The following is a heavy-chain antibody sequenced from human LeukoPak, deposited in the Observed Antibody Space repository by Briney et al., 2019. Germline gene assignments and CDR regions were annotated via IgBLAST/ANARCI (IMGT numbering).Heavy chain of an antibody. J-gene: IGHJ5*02. D-gene: IGHD3-3*01. V-gene: IGHV1-2*02. CDR1: GYTSTGYY. Sequence: GASVKVSCKASGYTSTGYYMHWVRQAPGQGLEWMGWINPNSGGTNYAQKFQGRVTMTRDTSISTAYMELSRLRSDDTAVYYCARSRARFGVAPSWTNWFDPWGQGTLVTVSS. CDR3: ARSRARFGVAPSWTNWFDP. CDR2: INPNSGGT.